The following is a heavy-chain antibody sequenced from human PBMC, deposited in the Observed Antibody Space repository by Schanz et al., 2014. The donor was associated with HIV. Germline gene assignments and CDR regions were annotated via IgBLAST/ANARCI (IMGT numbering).Heavy chain of an antibody. CDR3: ANEEVPNDY. J-gene: IGHJ4*02. V-gene: IGHV3-23*01. CDR2: IRIRGETT. Sequence: EVQLLESGGGLVQPGESLRLSCAVSGFRFSSHAMTWVRQAPGKGLEWVSGIRIRGETTYYADSVKGRFTISRDNSKNTLYLQMNSLRVEDTAVYYCANEEVPNDYWGQGTLVTVSS. CDR1: GFRFSSHA.